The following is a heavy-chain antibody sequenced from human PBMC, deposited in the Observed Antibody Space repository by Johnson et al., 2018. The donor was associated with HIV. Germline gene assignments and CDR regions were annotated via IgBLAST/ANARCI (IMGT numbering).Heavy chain of an antibody. D-gene: IGHD1-7*01. CDR2: IYSGGTI. V-gene: IGHV3-NL1*01. Sequence: QVQLVESGGGVVQPGRSLRLSCAASGFTFSSYGIYWVRQAPGKGLEWVSVIYSGGTIYYADSVKGRFTISRDNAKNALYVQMNSLRAEDTAVYYCARGTRTDDAFDIWGQGTMVTVSS. CDR3: ARGTRTDDAFDI. CDR1: GFTFSSYG. J-gene: IGHJ3*02.